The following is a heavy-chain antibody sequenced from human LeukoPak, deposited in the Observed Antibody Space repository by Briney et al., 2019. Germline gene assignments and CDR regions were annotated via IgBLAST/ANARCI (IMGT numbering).Heavy chain of an antibody. J-gene: IGHJ4*02. CDR3: ARGSYDSSGYYYYFDY. CDR2: ISYDGSNK. Sequence: PGGSLRLSCAASGFTFSSYAMHWVRQAPGKGLEWVAVISYDGSNKYYADSVKGRFTISRDNSKNTLYLQMNSLRAEDTAVYYCARGSYDSSGYYYYFDYGGRGTLVTVSS. V-gene: IGHV3-30*04. D-gene: IGHD3-22*01. CDR1: GFTFSSYA.